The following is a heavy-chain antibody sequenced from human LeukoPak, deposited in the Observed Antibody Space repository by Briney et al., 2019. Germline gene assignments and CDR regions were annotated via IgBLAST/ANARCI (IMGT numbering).Heavy chain of an antibody. Sequence: PGGSLRLSCAASGFTVRSHYMSWVRQPPGKGLEWVSVIYSGGSTSHSDSVKGRFTISRDNSKNTLYLQMNSLRAEDTAVYYCARSNPFYDFWSGPTQRGAFDYWGQGTLVTVSS. J-gene: IGHJ4*02. D-gene: IGHD3-3*01. CDR2: IYSGGST. CDR1: GFTVRSHY. V-gene: IGHV3-66*01. CDR3: ARSNPFYDFWSGPTQRGAFDY.